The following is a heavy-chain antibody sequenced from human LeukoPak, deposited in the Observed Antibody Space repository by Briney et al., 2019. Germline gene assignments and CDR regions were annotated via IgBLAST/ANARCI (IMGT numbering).Heavy chain of an antibody. V-gene: IGHV3-74*01. D-gene: IGHD3-3*01. CDR2: INSDESRT. J-gene: IGHJ2*01. CDR3: ARAVSSGFWSATGYFDL. Sequence: SGGSLRLSCAASGFTFSSYWMHWVRHAPGKGLVWVSGINSDESRTSYADSVKGRFTISRDNAKNTLHLQMNSLRGEDTAVYYCARAVSSGFWSATGYFDLWGRGTLVTVSS. CDR1: GFTFSSYW.